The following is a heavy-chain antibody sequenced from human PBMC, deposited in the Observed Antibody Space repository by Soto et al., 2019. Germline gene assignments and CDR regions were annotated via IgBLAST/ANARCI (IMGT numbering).Heavy chain of an antibody. J-gene: IGHJ4*02. CDR3: AKVSRAYCSSTSCYYFDY. CDR2: ISGSGGST. D-gene: IGHD2-2*01. CDR1: GFTFSSYA. V-gene: IGHV3-23*01. Sequence: EVQLLESGGGLVQPGGSLRLSCAASGFTFSSYAMSWVRQAPGKGLEWVSAISGSGGSTYYADSVKGRFTISRDNSKNTLYLQMNSLRAEDTAVYYCAKVSRAYCSSTSCYYFDYWGQGTLVTVSS.